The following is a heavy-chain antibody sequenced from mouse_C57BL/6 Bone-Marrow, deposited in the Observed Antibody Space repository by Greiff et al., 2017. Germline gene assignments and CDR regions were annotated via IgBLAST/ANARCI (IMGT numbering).Heavy chain of an antibody. CDR1: GYAFRSSW. Sequence: VQLQQSGPELVKPGASVKISCKASGYAFRSSWLNWVKQRPGKGLEWIGRIYPGDGDTNYTGKFKGKATLTADKSSSTAYMQLSSLTSEDSAVYFCARDYYGSSYYFDYWGQGTTLTVAS. CDR2: IYPGDGDT. CDR3: ARDYYGSSYYFDY. V-gene: IGHV1-82*01. J-gene: IGHJ2*01. D-gene: IGHD1-1*01.